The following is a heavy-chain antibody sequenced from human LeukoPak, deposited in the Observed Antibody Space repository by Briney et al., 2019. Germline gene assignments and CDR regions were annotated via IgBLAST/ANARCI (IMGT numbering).Heavy chain of an antibody. CDR1: GFTFSSYS. V-gene: IGHV3-21*01. CDR2: ISSSSSYI. CDR3: ARDHSGSHAFDI. J-gene: IGHJ3*02. Sequence: GGSLRLSCAASGFTFSSYSMNWVRQAPGKGLEWVSSISSSSSYIYYADSVKGRFTISRDNAKNSLYLQMNSLRAEDTAVYYCARDHSGSHAFDIWGQGTMVTVSS. D-gene: IGHD1-26*01.